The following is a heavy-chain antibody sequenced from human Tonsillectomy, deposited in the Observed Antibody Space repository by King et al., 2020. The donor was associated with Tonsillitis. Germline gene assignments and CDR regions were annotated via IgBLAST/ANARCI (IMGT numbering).Heavy chain of an antibody. CDR2: ISYDGSNK. CDR1: GFTFSSYA. D-gene: IGHD5-18*01. CDR3: AREGYSSNYYYYGMDV. J-gene: IGHJ6*02. Sequence: VQLVESGGGVVQPGRSLSLSCAASGFTFSSYAMHWVRQAPGKGLEWVAVISYDGSNKYYADSVKGRFTISRDNSKNTLYLQMNSLRAEDTAVYYCAREGYSSNYYYYGMDVWGQGTTVTVSS. V-gene: IGHV3-30-3*01.